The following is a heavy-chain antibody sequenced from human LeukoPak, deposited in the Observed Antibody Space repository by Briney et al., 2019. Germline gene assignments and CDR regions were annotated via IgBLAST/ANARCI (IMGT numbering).Heavy chain of an antibody. V-gene: IGHV1-69*13. CDR2: IIPIFGTA. CDR1: GGTFSSYA. Sequence: SVKVSCKASGGTFSSYAISWVRQAPGQGLEWMGGIIPIFGTANYAQKCQGRFTITADESTSTAYMELSSLRSEDTAVYYCARGRSYSNYGRWFDTWGQGTLVTVSS. J-gene: IGHJ5*02. D-gene: IGHD4-11*01. CDR3: ARGRSYSNYGRWFDT.